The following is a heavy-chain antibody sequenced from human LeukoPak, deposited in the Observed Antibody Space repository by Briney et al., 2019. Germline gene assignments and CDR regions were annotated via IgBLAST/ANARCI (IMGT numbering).Heavy chain of an antibody. CDR1: GFTFSSYA. CDR2: IYSGGNT. J-gene: IGHJ4*02. Sequence: SGGSLRLSCAASGFTFSSYAMSWVRQAPGKGLEWVSVIYSGGNTYYADSVKGRFTISRDDSKNTLYLQMNSLRAEDTAVYYCARDLTIFGVITPGTNWGQGTLVTVSS. D-gene: IGHD3-3*01. V-gene: IGHV3-53*01. CDR3: ARDLTIFGVITPGTN.